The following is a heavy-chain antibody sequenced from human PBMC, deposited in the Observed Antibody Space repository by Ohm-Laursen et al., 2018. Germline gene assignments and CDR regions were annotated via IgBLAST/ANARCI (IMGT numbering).Heavy chain of an antibody. CDR1: GYTFTGYK. D-gene: IGHD2-8*02. CDR2: INPNTGDT. CDR3: ARDRFLVHLGY. V-gene: IGHV1-2*02. Sequence: GASVKVSCKASGYTFTGYKIYWVRQAPGQGLEWMGWINPNTGDTMYAQNFQARVTLTRDTSITTAYMELSGLRSDDTAVYYCARDRFLVHLGYWGQGTLVTVSS. J-gene: IGHJ4*02.